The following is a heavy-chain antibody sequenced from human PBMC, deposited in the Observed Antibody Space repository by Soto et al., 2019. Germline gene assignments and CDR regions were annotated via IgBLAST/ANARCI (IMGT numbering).Heavy chain of an antibody. CDR1: GFTFSSYW. CDR2: IKQDGSEK. Sequence: LRLSCAASGFTFSSYWMSWVRQAPGKGLEWVANIKQDGSEKYYVDSVKGRFTISRDNAKNSLYLQMNSLRAEDTAVYYCAKPESYSSGWSFYYWGQGTLVTVSS. J-gene: IGHJ4*02. D-gene: IGHD6-19*01. CDR3: AKPESYSSGWSFYY. V-gene: IGHV3-7*01.